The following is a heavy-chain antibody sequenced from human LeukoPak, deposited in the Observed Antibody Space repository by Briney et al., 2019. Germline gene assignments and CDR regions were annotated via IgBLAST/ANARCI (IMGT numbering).Heavy chain of an antibody. V-gene: IGHV3-48*01. CDR3: ARGIAADGRGF. CDR1: GFVFGRYT. J-gene: IGHJ4*02. D-gene: IGHD6-13*01. Sequence: PGGSLRLSCAASGFVFGRYTMNWVRQAPGKGLEWISYISSNSGTIYYANSVKGRFTISRDNAKNSLYLQMNSLRVEDTAVCYCARGIAADGRGFWGQGTLVTVSS. CDR2: ISSNSGTI.